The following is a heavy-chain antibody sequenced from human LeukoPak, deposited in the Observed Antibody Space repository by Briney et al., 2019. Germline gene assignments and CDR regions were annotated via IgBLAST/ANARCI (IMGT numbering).Heavy chain of an antibody. CDR1: GFTFSSYS. Sequence: AGGSLRLSCAASGFTFSSYSMNWVRQAPGKGLEWVSYISSSSSTIYYADSVKGRFTISRDNAKNSLYLQVNSLRDEDTAVYYCARDLGPEAFDIWGQGTMVTVSS. CDR3: ARDLGPEAFDI. J-gene: IGHJ3*02. V-gene: IGHV3-48*02. CDR2: ISSSSSTI.